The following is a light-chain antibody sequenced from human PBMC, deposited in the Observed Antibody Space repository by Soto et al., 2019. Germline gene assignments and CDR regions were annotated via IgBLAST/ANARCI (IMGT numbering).Light chain of an antibody. Sequence: DIQMTQSPSSLSASVGDRVTITCRASQGISTYLNWYQQKPGKAPKLLIYAASSLQSGVPLRFSGSGSGTDFTLTISSLQPEDFATYYCQQANSFPITFGQGTRLAIK. J-gene: IGKJ5*01. CDR3: QQANSFPIT. V-gene: IGKV1-39*01. CDR1: QGISTY. CDR2: AAS.